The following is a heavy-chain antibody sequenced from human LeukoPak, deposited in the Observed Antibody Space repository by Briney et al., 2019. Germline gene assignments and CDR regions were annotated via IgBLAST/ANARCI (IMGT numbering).Heavy chain of an antibody. J-gene: IGHJ4*02. CDR3: ARAAEYYCSSTSCYVGPFDY. CDR2: IKQDGSEK. V-gene: IGHV3-7*01. Sequence: PGGSLRLSCAGSGFTFSSYWMSWVRQAPGKGLEWVANIKQDGSEKYYVDSVKGRFTISRDNAKNSLYLQMNSLRAEDTAVYYCARAAEYYCSSTSCYVGPFDYWGQGTLVTVSS. D-gene: IGHD2-2*01. CDR1: GFTFSSYW.